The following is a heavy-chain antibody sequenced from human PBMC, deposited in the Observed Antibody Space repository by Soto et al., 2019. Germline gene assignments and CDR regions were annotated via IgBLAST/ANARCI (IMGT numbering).Heavy chain of an antibody. CDR3: AKDHDVVVVAASID. CDR2: ISGSGGST. CDR1: GFTFSSYA. D-gene: IGHD2-15*01. J-gene: IGHJ4*02. Sequence: PGGSLRLSCAASGFTFSSYAMSWVRQAPGKGLEWVSAISGSGGSTYYADSVKGRFTISRDNSKNTLYLQMNSLRAEDTAVYYCAKDHDVVVVAASIDWGQGTLVTVSS. V-gene: IGHV3-23*01.